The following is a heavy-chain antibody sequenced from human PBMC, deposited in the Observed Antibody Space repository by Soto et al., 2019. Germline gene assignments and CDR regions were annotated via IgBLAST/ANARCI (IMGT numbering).Heavy chain of an antibody. CDR3: ARDRLLLAATPLPPTSSGILDGGLRTTVKEH. D-gene: IGHD2-15*01. CDR2: IYYSGST. Sequence: LSLTCTVSGGSIRSGGYYWSWIRQHPGQGLEWIGYIYYSGSTYYNPSLKSRVTISVDTSKNQFSLKLSSVTAADTAVYYCARDRLLLAATPLPPTSSGILDGGLRTTVKEH. J-gene: IGHJ1*01. CDR1: GGSIRSGGYY. V-gene: IGHV4-31*03.